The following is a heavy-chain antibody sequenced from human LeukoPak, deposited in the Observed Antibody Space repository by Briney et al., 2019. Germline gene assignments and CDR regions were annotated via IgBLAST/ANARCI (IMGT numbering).Heavy chain of an antibody. Sequence: ASVKVSCKASGYTFTNYYMHWVRQAPGHGLEWMGIINPSGSGRTYAQKFQGRVTMTRDTSTSTAYMELSSLRSEDTAVYYCARSTRDSSGYYYVDWFDPWGQGTLVTVSS. D-gene: IGHD3-22*01. J-gene: IGHJ5*02. CDR3: ARSTRDSSGYYYVDWFDP. CDR1: GYTFTNYY. V-gene: IGHV1-46*01. CDR2: INPSGSGR.